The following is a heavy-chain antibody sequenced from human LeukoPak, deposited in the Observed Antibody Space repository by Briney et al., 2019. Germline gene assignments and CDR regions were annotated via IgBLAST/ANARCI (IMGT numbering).Heavy chain of an antibody. J-gene: IGHJ5*02. CDR3: AGRFSPYGDYWFDP. CDR1: GYTFTKSG. Sequence: WASVRVSCKASGYTFTKSGISWVRQAPGQGLEWMGWISGYNGNTNFAQKFQGRVTMTTDTSTSTAYMELRSLRSDDTAVYYCAGRFSPYGDYWFDPWGQGTLVTVSS. V-gene: IGHV1-18*01. CDR2: ISGYNGNT. D-gene: IGHD4-17*01.